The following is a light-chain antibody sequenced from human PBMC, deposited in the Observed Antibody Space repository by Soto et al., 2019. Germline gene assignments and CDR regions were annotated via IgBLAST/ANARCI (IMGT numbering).Light chain of an antibody. V-gene: IGKV1-5*03. CDR2: KAS. CDR1: QSISSW. J-gene: IGKJ1*01. Sequence: DIQMTQSPSTLSASVGDRVTITCRASQSISSWLAWYQQKPGKAPKLLIYKASSLESGVPSRFSGSGSGTEFTLTISSLQPDEFPTYYCQQYNSYSRTFGQGTKVEIK. CDR3: QQYNSYSRT.